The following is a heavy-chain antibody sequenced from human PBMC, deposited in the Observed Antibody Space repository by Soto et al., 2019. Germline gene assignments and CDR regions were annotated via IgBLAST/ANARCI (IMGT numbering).Heavy chain of an antibody. V-gene: IGHV1-18*01. J-gene: IGHJ5*02. D-gene: IGHD2-15*01. Sequence: ASVKVSCKASGYTFTSYGISWVRQAPGQGLEWMGWISAYNGNTNYAQKLQGRVTMTTDTSTSTAYMELRSLRSDDTAVYYCARDLGYCSGGSCYGNWFDPWGQGTRVTVAS. CDR3: ARDLGYCSGGSCYGNWFDP. CDR1: GYTFTSYG. CDR2: ISAYNGNT.